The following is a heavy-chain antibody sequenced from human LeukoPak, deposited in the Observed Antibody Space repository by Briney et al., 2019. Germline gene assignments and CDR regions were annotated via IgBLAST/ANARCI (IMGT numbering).Heavy chain of an antibody. CDR3: ARQLVLDYYYMDV. V-gene: IGHV3-64*01. D-gene: IGHD6-6*01. Sequence: PGRSLRLSCAASGFTFSSYAMHWVRQAPGKGLEYVSAISSNGGSTYYANSVKGRFTISRDNSKNTLYLQMGSLRAEDMAVYYCARQLVLDYYYMDVWGKGTTVTVSS. CDR2: ISSNGGST. J-gene: IGHJ6*03. CDR1: GFTFSSYA.